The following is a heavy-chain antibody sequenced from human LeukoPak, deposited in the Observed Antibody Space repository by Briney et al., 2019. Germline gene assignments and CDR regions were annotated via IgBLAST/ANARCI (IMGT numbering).Heavy chain of an antibody. D-gene: IGHD4-11*01. CDR1: GFTFSSYA. CDR2: ITGSGGST. Sequence: PGGSLRLSCAASGFTFSSYAMSWVRQAPGKGLEWVSAITGSGGSTYYADSVKGRFTISRDNSKNTLFLQMDSLRAEDTAVYYCAKDARNVIMTTVTTSDYWGQGTLVTVSS. CDR3: AKDARNVIMTTVTTSDY. V-gene: IGHV3-23*01. J-gene: IGHJ4*02.